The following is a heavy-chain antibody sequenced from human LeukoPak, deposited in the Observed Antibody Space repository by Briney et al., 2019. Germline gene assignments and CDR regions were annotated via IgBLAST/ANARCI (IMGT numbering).Heavy chain of an antibody. CDR1: GFTVSSNY. D-gene: IGHD3-22*01. CDR2: IYSGGST. V-gene: IGHV3-53*01. J-gene: IGHJ6*03. CDR3: ARDINYYDSSGQGYYYYMDV. Sequence: PGGSLRLSCAASGFTVSSNYMSWVRQAPGKGLEWVSVIYSGGSTYYADSVKGRFTISRDNSKNTLYLQMNSLRAEDTAVYYCARDINYYDSSGQGYYYYMDVWGKGTTVTVSS.